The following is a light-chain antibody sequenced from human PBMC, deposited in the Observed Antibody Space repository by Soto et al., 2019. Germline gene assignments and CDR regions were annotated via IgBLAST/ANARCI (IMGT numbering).Light chain of an antibody. CDR2: KAS. J-gene: IGKJ3*01. CDR3: QQYNSYAVFT. V-gene: IGKV1-5*03. CDR1: QSINSW. Sequence: DIQMTQSPSTLSASIGDRVIITCRASQSINSWLAWYQQKPGRAPKLLIYKASSLEGGVPPRFSGSGSGTEFTLTISNLQPDDIATYYCQQYNSYAVFTFGPGTKVDIK.